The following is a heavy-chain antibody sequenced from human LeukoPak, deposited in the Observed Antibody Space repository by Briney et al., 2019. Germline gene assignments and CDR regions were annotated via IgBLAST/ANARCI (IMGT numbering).Heavy chain of an antibody. V-gene: IGHV4-39*07. J-gene: IGHJ6*03. CDR3: ARDIGYGTYYYYMDV. CDR1: GGSIRRSSYY. D-gene: IGHD5-12*01. CDR2: IYYSGST. Sequence: SETLSLTCTVSGGSIRRSSYYWGWIRQPPGKGLEWIGTIYYSGSTYYNSSLKNRVTISIDTSKNQFSLKLNSVTAADTAVYYCARDIGYGTYYYYMDVWGKGTTVTVSS.